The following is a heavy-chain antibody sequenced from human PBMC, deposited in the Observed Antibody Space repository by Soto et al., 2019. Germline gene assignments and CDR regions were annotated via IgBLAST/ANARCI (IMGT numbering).Heavy chain of an antibody. Sequence: GGSLRLSCAASGFTFSSYSMTWVRQAPGKGLEWVSYISSSSSTIYYADSVKGRFTISRDNAKNSLYLQMNSLRDEDTAVYYCARVSGSPYSYYYGMDVWGQGTTVTVSS. CDR2: ISSSSSTI. CDR3: ARVSGSPYSYYYGMDV. CDR1: GFTFSSYS. V-gene: IGHV3-48*02. J-gene: IGHJ6*02. D-gene: IGHD1-26*01.